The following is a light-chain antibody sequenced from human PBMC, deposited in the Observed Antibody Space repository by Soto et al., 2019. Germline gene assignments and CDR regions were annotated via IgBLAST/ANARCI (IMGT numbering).Light chain of an antibody. J-gene: IGKJ5*01. CDR3: QQANSFPLT. V-gene: IGKV1-12*01. CDR1: QSIGSW. CDR2: SAS. Sequence: DIQMTQSPSTLSASVGDRVTITCRASQSIGSWLAWYQQKPGKAPKLLIYSASSLHSGVPSRFSGSRSGTDFTLTISSLQPEDFATYYCQQANSFPLTFGQGTRLEIK.